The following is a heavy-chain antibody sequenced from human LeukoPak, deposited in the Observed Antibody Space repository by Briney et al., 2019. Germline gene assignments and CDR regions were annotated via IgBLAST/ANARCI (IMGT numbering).Heavy chain of an antibody. D-gene: IGHD2-2*01. J-gene: IGHJ5*02. Sequence: GGSLRLSCAASGFTFSSYGMHWVRQAPGKGLEWVAFIRYDGSNKYYADSEKGRFTISRDSSKNTLYLQMNSLRAEDTAVYYCAKDLFGYCSSTSCYPHNWFDPWGQGTLVTVSS. CDR1: GFTFSSYG. V-gene: IGHV3-30*02. CDR2: IRYDGSNK. CDR3: AKDLFGYCSSTSCYPHNWFDP.